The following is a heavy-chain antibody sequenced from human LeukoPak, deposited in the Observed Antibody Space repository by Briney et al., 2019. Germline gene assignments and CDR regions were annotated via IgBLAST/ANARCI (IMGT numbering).Heavy chain of an antibody. V-gene: IGHV1-18*01. Sequence: ASVNVSCKASGYTFTSYGISWVRQAPGQGLEGMGWISAYNGNTNYAQKLQGRVTINTDTSTSTAYMELRSLRSDDTAVYYCAKSGSALLGATRRYFHYWGQGTLVTVSS. CDR3: AKSGSALLGATRRYFHY. CDR1: GYTFTSYG. J-gene: IGHJ4*02. D-gene: IGHD1-26*01. CDR2: ISAYNGNT.